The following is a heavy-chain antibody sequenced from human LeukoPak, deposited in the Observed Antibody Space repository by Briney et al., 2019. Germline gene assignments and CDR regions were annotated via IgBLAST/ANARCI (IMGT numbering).Heavy chain of an antibody. J-gene: IGHJ6*02. Sequence: SETLSLTCTVSGGSISSYYWSWIRQPPGKGLEWIGYIYYSGSTNYNPSLKSRVTISVDTSKNQFSLKLSSVTAADTAVYYCASLRYPYYYYYGMDVWGQGITVTVSS. CDR2: IYYSGST. D-gene: IGHD4-17*01. CDR1: GGSISSYY. V-gene: IGHV4-59*01. CDR3: ASLRYPYYYYYGMDV.